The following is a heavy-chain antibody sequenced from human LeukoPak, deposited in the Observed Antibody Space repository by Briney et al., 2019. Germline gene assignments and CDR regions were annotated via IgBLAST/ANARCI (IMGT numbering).Heavy chain of an antibody. CDR1: GYSISSGYY. CDR2: IYHSGST. CDR3: ARSDPQGAFDI. V-gene: IGHV4-38-2*01. Sequence: PSETLSLTCAVSGYSISSGYYWGWIRQPPGKGLEWIGSIYHSGSTYYNPSPKSRVTISVDTSKNQFSLKLSSVTAADTAVYYCARSDPQGAFDIWGQGTMVTVSS. J-gene: IGHJ3*02.